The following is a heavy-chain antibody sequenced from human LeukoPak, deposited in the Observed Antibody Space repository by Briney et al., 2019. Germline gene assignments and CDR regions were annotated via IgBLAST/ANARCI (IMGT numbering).Heavy chain of an antibody. CDR3: ARGIALRRGDY. CDR2: INPNSGGT. CDR1: GCTFTGYY. Sequence: ASVKVSCKASGCTFTGYYMHWVRQAPRQGLEWMGWINPNSGGTNYAQKFQGRVTMTRDTSISTAYMELSRLKSDDTAVYYCARGIALRRGDYWGQGTLVTVSS. V-gene: IGHV1-2*02. J-gene: IGHJ4*02. D-gene: IGHD6-6*01.